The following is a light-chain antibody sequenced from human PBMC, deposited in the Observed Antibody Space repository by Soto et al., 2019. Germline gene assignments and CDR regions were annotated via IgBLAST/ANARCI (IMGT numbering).Light chain of an antibody. Sequence: QSALTQPPSVSGAPGQRVTISCTGSSSDIGAGYDVHWYQQFPGTAPKLLIYGNSNRPSGVPDRFSGSKSGTSASLAITGLQAEDEADYYCQSYDSRLTGWGMFGGGTKVTVL. J-gene: IGLJ3*02. CDR3: QSYDSRLTGWGM. V-gene: IGLV1-40*01. CDR2: GNS. CDR1: SSDIGAGYD.